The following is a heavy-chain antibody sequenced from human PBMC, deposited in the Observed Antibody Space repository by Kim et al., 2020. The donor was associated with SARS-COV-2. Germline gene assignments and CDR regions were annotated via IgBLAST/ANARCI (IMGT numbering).Heavy chain of an antibody. Sequence: GGSLRLSCAASGFTFSSYWMSWVRQAPGKGLEWVANIKQDGSEKYYVDSVKGRFTISRDNAKNSLYLQMNSLRAEDTAVYYCARDDTIFGVVHNYYYGMDVWGQGTTVTVSS. D-gene: IGHD3-3*01. V-gene: IGHV3-7*01. CDR3: ARDDTIFGVVHNYYYGMDV. CDR2: IKQDGSEK. CDR1: GFTFSSYW. J-gene: IGHJ6*02.